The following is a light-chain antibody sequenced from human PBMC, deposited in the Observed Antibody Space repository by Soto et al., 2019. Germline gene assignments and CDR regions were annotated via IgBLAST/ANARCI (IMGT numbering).Light chain of an antibody. CDR3: AAWDDSLSGMV. Sequence: QLVLTQPPSTSGTPGQRVTISCSGSSSNIGSNTVSWYQHLPGTAPKLLIYSTNQRPSGVPDRFSGSKSGTSASLAISGLQSEDEADYYCAAWDDSLSGMVFGGGTKVTVL. V-gene: IGLV1-44*01. CDR1: SSNIGSNT. J-gene: IGLJ2*01. CDR2: STN.